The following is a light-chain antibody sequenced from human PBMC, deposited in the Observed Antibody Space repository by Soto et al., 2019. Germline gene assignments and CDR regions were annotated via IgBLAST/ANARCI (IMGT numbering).Light chain of an antibody. J-gene: IGKJ5*01. CDR2: AAS. CDR1: QSISSY. CDR3: QQSYSTPIT. Sequence: DIQMTQSPSSLSASVGDRVTITCRASQSISSYLNWYQQKPGKAPKLLIYAASSLQSGVPSRFSGSGHGTDFPLTISSLQPEDFATYYCQQSYSTPITFGQGTRLEIK. V-gene: IGKV1-39*01.